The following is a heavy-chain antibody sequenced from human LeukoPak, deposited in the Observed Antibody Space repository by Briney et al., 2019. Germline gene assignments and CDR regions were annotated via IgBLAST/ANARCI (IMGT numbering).Heavy chain of an antibody. D-gene: IGHD6-19*01. CDR3: AKRLGVGWTTGSHAFDI. CDR1: GFTFSSYA. J-gene: IGHJ3*02. CDR2: ISGSGGST. Sequence: GGSLRLSCAASGFTFSSYAMSWVRQAPGKGLEWVSGISGSGGSTYYADSVKGRFTISRDNSKNTLYLQMNSLRTEDTPLYYCAKRLGVGWTTGSHAFDIWGQGTMVTASS. V-gene: IGHV3-23*01.